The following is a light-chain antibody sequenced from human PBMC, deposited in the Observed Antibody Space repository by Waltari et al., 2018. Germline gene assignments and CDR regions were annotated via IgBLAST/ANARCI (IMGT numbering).Light chain of an antibody. J-gene: IGLJ2*01. V-gene: IGLV3-21*02. CDR3: QVWDTTAEVL. CDR2: DDS. CDR1: NIGAKS. Sequence: SYILTQPPSVSVAPGQTATIPCGGANIGAKSVHWYHQKPGQAPVLVVYDDSARPPGIPERFSGSNLGHTAALTISRVEAGDEADYYCQVWDTTAEVLFGGGTKVTVL.